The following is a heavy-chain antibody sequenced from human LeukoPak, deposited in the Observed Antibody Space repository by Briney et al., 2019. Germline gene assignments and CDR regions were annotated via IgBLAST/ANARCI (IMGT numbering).Heavy chain of an antibody. D-gene: IGHD2-2*01. Sequence: GGSLRLSCAASGFAFNSYWMSWVRQAPGKGLEWVANIEQDGSGRYYVDSVKGRFTISRDNAKNSLYLQMNSLRAEDTAVYYCARDRWGYCSSTSCYAEYFQHWGQGTLVTVSS. CDR1: GFAFNSYW. CDR2: IEQDGSGR. CDR3: ARDRWGYCSSTSCYAEYFQH. V-gene: IGHV3-7*01. J-gene: IGHJ1*01.